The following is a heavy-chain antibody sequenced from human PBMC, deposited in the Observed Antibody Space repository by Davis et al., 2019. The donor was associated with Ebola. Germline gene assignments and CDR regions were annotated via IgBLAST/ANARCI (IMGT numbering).Heavy chain of an antibody. V-gene: IGHV3-7*01. CDR3: SRGGAVKFDY. D-gene: IGHD4-17*01. CDR1: GFTFSDYW. CDR2: IKPDGSEI. Sequence: GEFLKISCVVSGFTFSDYWMSWLRQSPGKGLEWLANIKPDGSEIHYVDSVKGRFTISRDNTKNSLYLQMNSLRDEDTALYYCSRGGAVKFDYWGQGTLVTVSS. J-gene: IGHJ4*02.